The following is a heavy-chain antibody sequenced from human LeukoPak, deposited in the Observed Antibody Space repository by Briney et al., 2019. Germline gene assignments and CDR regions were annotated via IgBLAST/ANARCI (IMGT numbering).Heavy chain of an antibody. D-gene: IGHD6-13*01. Sequence: GGSLRLSCAASGFTFSSYSMNWVRQAPGKGLEWVSSISSSSSYIYYADSVKGRFTISRDNAKNSLYLQMNSLRAEDTAVYYCARMIAAAGTWWFDPWGQGTLVTVSS. CDR2: ISSSSSYI. V-gene: IGHV3-21*01. J-gene: IGHJ5*02. CDR3: ARMIAAAGTWWFDP. CDR1: GFTFSSYS.